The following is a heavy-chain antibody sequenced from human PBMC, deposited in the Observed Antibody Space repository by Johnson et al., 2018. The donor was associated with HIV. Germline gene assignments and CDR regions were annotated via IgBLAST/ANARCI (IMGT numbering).Heavy chain of an antibody. J-gene: IGHJ3*02. CDR3: ARDNPARMAAAFDI. D-gene: IGHD1-14*01. V-gene: IGHV3-48*04. CDR2: ISTSGGTL. CDR1: GFTFSSYA. Sequence: VQLVESGGGVVQPGRSLRLSCAASGFTFSSYAMHWVRQAPGKGLELLSYISTSGGTLYYADSVKDRFTIFRDNAKSSLYLQMNSLRVEDTAVYYCARDNPARMAAAFDIWGQGTMVTVSS.